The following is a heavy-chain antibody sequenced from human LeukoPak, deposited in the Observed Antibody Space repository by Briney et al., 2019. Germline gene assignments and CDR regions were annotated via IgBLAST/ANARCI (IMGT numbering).Heavy chain of an antibody. CDR2: INPNSGGT. CDR1: GYTFTGYY. D-gene: IGHD3-10*01. Sequence: GASVKVSCKASGYTFTGYYMHWVRQAPGQGLEWVEWINPNSGGTNYAQKFQGRVTMTRDTSISTAYMELSRLRSDDTAVYYCARDPHRLLWFGELYSNPRWWFDPWGQGTLVTVSS. J-gene: IGHJ5*02. V-gene: IGHV1-2*02. CDR3: ARDPHRLLWFGELYSNPRWWFDP.